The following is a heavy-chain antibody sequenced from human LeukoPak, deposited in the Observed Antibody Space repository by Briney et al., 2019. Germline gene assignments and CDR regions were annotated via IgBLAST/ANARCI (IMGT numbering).Heavy chain of an antibody. Sequence: PSETLSPTCAVYGGSFSGYYWSWIRQPPGKGLEWIGEINHSGSTNYNPSLKSRVTISVDTSKNQFSLKLSSVTAADTAVYYCASRYDYVWGNPLRYWGQGTLVTVSS. CDR3: ASRYDYVWGNPLRY. CDR1: GGSFSGYY. J-gene: IGHJ4*02. D-gene: IGHD3-16*01. CDR2: INHSGST. V-gene: IGHV4-34*01.